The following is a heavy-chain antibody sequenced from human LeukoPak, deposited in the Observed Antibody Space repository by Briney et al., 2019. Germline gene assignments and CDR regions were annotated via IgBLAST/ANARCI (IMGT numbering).Heavy chain of an antibody. D-gene: IGHD2-21*01. V-gene: IGHV3-30*02. Sequence: GGSLRLSCAASGFTFNNYGMHWVRQAPGKGLEWVAFIRYDGSNKYYADSVKGRFTISRDNSKNTLYLQMNSLRAEDTAVYYCAKAPVTSCRGAYCYPFDYWGQGTLVTVSS. J-gene: IGHJ4*02. CDR1: GFTFNNYG. CDR3: AKAPVTSCRGAYCYPFDY. CDR2: IRYDGSNK.